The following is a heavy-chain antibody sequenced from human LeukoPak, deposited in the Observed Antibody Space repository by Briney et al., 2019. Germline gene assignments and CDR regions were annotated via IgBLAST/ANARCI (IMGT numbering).Heavy chain of an antibody. CDR2: INHSGST. J-gene: IGHJ4*02. V-gene: IGHV4-34*01. CDR3: ARGLGSYCSSTSCAPYDY. Sequence: SETLSLTRAVYGGSFSGYYWSWIRQPPGKGLEWIGEINHSGSTNYNPSLKSRVTISVDTSKNQFSLKLSSVTAADTAVYYCARGLGSYCSSTSCAPYDYWGQGTLVTVSS. CDR1: GGSFSGYY. D-gene: IGHD2-2*01.